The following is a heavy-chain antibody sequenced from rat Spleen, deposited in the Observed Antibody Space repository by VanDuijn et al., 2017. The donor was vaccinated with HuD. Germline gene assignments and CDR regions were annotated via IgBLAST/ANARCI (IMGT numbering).Heavy chain of an antibody. V-gene: IGHV5S13*01. Sequence: EVQLVESGGGLVQPGRSMKLSCAASGFTFSNYDMAWVRQAPTKGLEWIASISTGGGNTYYRDSVKGRFTISRDNAKNTQYLQMDSLRSEDTASYYCARRITIAAIGGYYFDYWGQGVMVTVSS. CDR1: GFTFSNYD. CDR3: ARRITIAAIGGYYFDY. CDR2: ISTGGGNT. D-gene: IGHD1-2*01. J-gene: IGHJ2*01.